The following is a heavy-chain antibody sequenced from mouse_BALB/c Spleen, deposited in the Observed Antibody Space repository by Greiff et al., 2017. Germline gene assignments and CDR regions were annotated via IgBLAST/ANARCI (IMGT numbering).Heavy chain of an antibody. Sequence: QVHVKQSGAELVRPGVSVKISCKGSGYTFTDYAMHWVKQSHAKSLEWIGVISTYYGDASYNQKFKGKATMTVDKSSSTAYMELARLTSEDSAIYYCAKAYDYGGDYYAMDYWGQGTSDTVSS. D-gene: IGHD2-4*01. J-gene: IGHJ4*01. CDR3: AKAYDYGGDYYAMDY. CDR2: ISTYYGDA. V-gene: IGHV1S137*01. CDR1: GYTFTDYA.